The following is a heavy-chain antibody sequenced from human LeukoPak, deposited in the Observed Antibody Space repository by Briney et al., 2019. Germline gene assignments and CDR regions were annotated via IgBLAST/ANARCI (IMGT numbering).Heavy chain of an antibody. J-gene: IGHJ4*02. D-gene: IGHD3-10*02. CDR3: AKDLFQTPYYFDY. V-gene: IGHV3-23*01. Sequence: GGSLRLSCAASGFTFSSYWMQWVRQAPGKGLVWVSAISGSGGSTYYADSVKGRFTISRDNSKNTLYLQMNSLRAEDTAVYYCAKDLFQTPYYFDYWGQGTLVTVSS. CDR2: ISGSGGST. CDR1: GFTFSSYW.